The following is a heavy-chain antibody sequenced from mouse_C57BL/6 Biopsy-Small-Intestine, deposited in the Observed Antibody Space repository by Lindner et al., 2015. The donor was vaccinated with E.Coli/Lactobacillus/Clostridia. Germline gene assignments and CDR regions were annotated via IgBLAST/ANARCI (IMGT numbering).Heavy chain of an antibody. D-gene: IGHD1-1*02. J-gene: IGHJ4*01. CDR2: ISSGSRTI. Sequence: VQLQESGGGSVKPGGSLKLSCAASGFTFSDYGMHWVRQAPEKGLEWVAYISSGSRTIFYTDTLKGRFTISRDNAKNTLFLQMTSLRSEDTAMYYCAREVAGAMDYWGQGTSVTVSS. CDR1: GFTFSDYG. CDR3: AREVAGAMDY. V-gene: IGHV5-17*01.